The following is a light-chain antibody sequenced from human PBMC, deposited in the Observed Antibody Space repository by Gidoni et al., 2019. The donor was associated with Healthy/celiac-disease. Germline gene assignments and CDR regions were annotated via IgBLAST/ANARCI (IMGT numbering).Light chain of an antibody. Sequence: DIHMTHSPSSLSAAVGDRVTITCQASQDIRNYLNWYQQKPGKAPKLLIYDASNLETGVPSRCSGSGSGTDFTFTISSLQPEDIETYYCQQYDNLPLTFGPGTKVDIK. CDR1: QDIRNY. CDR2: DAS. V-gene: IGKV1-33*01. J-gene: IGKJ3*01. CDR3: QQYDNLPLT.